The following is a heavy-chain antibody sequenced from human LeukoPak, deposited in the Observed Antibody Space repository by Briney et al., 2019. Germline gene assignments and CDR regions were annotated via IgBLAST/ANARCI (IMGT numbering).Heavy chain of an antibody. CDR2: IKQDGSEK. CDR1: GFTFSSYW. CDR3: LYGSGRYFDN. Sequence: GGSLRLSCAASGFTFSSYWMSWVRQAPGKGLEWVANIKQDGSEKYYVDSVKGRLTISRDNAKNSLYLQMNSLRAEDTAVYYFLYGSGRYFDNWGQGTLVTVSS. J-gene: IGHJ4*02. V-gene: IGHV3-7*05. D-gene: IGHD3-3*01.